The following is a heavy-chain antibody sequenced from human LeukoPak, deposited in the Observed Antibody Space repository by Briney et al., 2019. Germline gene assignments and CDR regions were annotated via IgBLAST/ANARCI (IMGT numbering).Heavy chain of an antibody. CDR1: GYTFTSYG. V-gene: IGHV1-18*01. Sequence: ASVKVSCKASGYTFTSYGISWVRQAPGQGLEWMGWISAYNGNTNYAQKLQGRVTMTTDTSTDTAYMELSSLRSEDTAVYYCATDIATSWNVRHYDYWGQGTLVTVSS. J-gene: IGHJ4*02. CDR3: ATDIATSWNVRHYDY. CDR2: ISAYNGNT. D-gene: IGHD1-1*01.